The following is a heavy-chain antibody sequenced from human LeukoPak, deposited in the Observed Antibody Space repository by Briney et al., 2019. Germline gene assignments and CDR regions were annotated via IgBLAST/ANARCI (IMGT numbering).Heavy chain of an antibody. CDR2: INWNGGST. J-gene: IGHJ3*02. CDR1: GFTFDDYG. D-gene: IGHD3-22*01. CDR3: ARDPVDYYETAFDI. Sequence: PGGSLRLSCAASGFTFDDYGMSWVRQAPGKGLEWVSGINWNGGSTGYADSVKGRFTISRDNAKNSLYLQMNSLRAEDTALYYCARDPVDYYETAFDIWGQGTMVTVSS. V-gene: IGHV3-20*04.